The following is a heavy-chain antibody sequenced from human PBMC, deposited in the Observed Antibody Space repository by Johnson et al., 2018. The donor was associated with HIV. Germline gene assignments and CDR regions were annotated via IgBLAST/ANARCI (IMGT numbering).Heavy chain of an antibody. V-gene: IGHV3-30*02. CDR3: ARRGVGATTDAFDI. CDR1: GVIFSDYY. J-gene: IGHJ3*02. CDR2: IRYDGKDK. Sequence: QVQLVESGGGLVKPGGSLRLSCAVSGVIFSDYYMSWIRQAPGKGLEWVSFIRYDGKDKYYADFVKGRFTISRDNSKNTLHLQMNSLSAEDTAVYYCARRGVGATTDAFDIWGQGTMVTVSS. D-gene: IGHD1-26*01.